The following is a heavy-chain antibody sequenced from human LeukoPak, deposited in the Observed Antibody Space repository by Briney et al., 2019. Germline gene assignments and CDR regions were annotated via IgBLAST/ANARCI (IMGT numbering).Heavy chain of an antibody. V-gene: IGHV4-39*07. D-gene: IGHD3-3*02. J-gene: IGHJ3*02. Sequence: SETLSLTCTVSGGSISSSSYYWGWIRQPPGTGLEWIGSIYYSGSTYYNPSLKSRVTISVDTSKNQFSLKLSSVTAADTAVYYCARVLDGAFDIWGQGTMVTVSS. CDR2: IYYSGST. CDR1: GGSISSSSYY. CDR3: ARVLDGAFDI.